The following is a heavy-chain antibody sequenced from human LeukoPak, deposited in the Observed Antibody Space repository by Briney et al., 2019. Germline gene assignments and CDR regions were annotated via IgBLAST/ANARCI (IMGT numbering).Heavy chain of an antibody. Sequence: GGSLRLSCVAAGLSFSSYDMDWVRQAPGKGLEWVAYISTSGSSIDYADSVKGRFTISRDNGKSSVCLQLNSLRVEDTADYCVTPAAGLLRTISAEYRQDWGQGTLVTVSS. V-gene: IGHV3-48*03. D-gene: IGHD6-13*01. CDR3: VTPAAGLLRTISAEYRQD. J-gene: IGHJ1*01. CDR1: GLSFSSYD. CDR2: ISTSGSSI.